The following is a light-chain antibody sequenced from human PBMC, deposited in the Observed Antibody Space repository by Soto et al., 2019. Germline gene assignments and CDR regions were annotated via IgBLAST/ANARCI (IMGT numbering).Light chain of an antibody. V-gene: IGLV2-14*01. CDR3: TSYTSSSTLYV. CDR1: SSDVGGYNY. CDR2: DVR. Sequence: QSVLAQPASVSGSPGQSITISCTGTSSDVGGYNYVSWYQRHPGKAPKLMIYDVRNRASGASNRFSGPKSGNTASLTISGLQAEDEADYYCTSYTSSSTLYVFGTGTKVTVL. J-gene: IGLJ1*01.